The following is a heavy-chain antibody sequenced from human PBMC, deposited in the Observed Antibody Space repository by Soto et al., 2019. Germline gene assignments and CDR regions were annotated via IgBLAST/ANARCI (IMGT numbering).Heavy chain of an antibody. Sequence: GGSLRLSCAASGFTFSRYAMSWVRQAPGKGLEWVSAISGSGGSTYYADSVKGRFTISRDNSKNTLYLQMNSLRAEDTAVYYCAKAPPYCSSTSCYASYWGQGTLVTVSS. J-gene: IGHJ4*02. CDR3: AKAPPYCSSTSCYASY. CDR2: ISGSGGST. V-gene: IGHV3-23*01. CDR1: GFTFSRYA. D-gene: IGHD2-2*01.